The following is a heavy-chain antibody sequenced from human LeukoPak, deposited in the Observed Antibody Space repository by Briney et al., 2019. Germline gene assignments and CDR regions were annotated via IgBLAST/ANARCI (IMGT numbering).Heavy chain of an antibody. CDR1: GRSLSSYY. Sequence: SQTLALTRTVCGRSLSSYYWRWIRQPARKGREWIGRIYTSGSTNYNPSLKSRVTMSVDTSKNQFSLKLSSVTAADTAVYYCARDGGAHSYYYYGMDVWGQGTTVTVSS. J-gene: IGHJ6*02. CDR3: ARDGGAHSYYYYGMDV. CDR2: IYTSGST. D-gene: IGHD2-21*01. V-gene: IGHV4-4*07.